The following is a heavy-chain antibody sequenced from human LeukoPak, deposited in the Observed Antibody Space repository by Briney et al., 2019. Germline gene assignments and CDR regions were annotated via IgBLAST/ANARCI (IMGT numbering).Heavy chain of an antibody. J-gene: IGHJ4*02. V-gene: IGHV4-39*07. CDR2: IYYSGST. Sequence: SETLSLTCTVSGGSISSSSYYWRWIRQPPGKGLEWIGNIYYSGSTYYNPSLKSRVTISVDTSKNHFSLKLSSVTAADTAVYFCARGYYYVSTCWDYWGQGTLVTVSS. CDR1: GGSISSSSYY. D-gene: IGHD3-22*01. CDR3: ARGYYYVSTCWDY.